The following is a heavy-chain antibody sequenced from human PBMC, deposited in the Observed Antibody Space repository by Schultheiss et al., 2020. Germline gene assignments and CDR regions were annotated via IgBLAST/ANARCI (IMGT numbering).Heavy chain of an antibody. Sequence: SETLSLTCTVSGGSISSYYWSWIRQPAGKGLEWIGRIYTSGSTNYDPSLKSRVTISVDTSKNQFSLKLSSVTAADTAVYYCARVPGIAVAGTTDAFDIWGQGTRV. CDR2: IYTSGST. V-gene: IGHV4-4*07. J-gene: IGHJ3*02. CDR3: ARVPGIAVAGTTDAFDI. CDR1: GGSISSYY. D-gene: IGHD6-19*01.